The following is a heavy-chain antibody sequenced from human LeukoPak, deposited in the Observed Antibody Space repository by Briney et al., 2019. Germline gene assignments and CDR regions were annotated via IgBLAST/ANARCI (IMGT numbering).Heavy chain of an antibody. J-gene: IGHJ4*02. CDR3: ARVLRDVYHWQDYFDS. D-gene: IGHD5/OR15-5a*01. CDR1: GFTFSSYA. Sequence: PGGSLRLSCAASGFTFSSYAMSWVRQAPGKGLEWVSAISGSGGSTYYADSVKGRFTISRDDAKNSLYLQMNSLRAGDTAVYYCARVLRDVYHWQDYFDSWGQGTLVTVSS. CDR2: ISGSGGST. V-gene: IGHV3-23*01.